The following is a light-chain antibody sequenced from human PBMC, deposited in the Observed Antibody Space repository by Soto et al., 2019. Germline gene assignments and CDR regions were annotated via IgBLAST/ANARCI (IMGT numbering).Light chain of an antibody. Sequence: DIQMTQSPSSLSASVGDRVTITCRASQSIDSYLNWYQQKPGKAPKLLIYAASSLQSGVPSGFSGSGSGTDFTLTISSLQPEDFATYYCQQSYNAPRTFGQGTKVETK. V-gene: IGKV1-39*01. J-gene: IGKJ1*01. CDR2: AAS. CDR1: QSIDSY. CDR3: QQSYNAPRT.